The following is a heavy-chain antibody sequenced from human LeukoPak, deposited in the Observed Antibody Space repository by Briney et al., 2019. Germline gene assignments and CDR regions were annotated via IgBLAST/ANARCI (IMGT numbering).Heavy chain of an antibody. CDR3: ARGSLLWFGELSALGY. CDR2: INHSGST. J-gene: IGHJ4*02. D-gene: IGHD3-10*01. Sequence: SEALSLTCAVYGGSFSGYYWSWIRQPPGKGLEWIGEINHSGSTNYNPSLKSRVTISVDTSKNQFSLKLSSVTAADTAVYYCARGSLLWFGELSALGYWGQGTLVTVSS. V-gene: IGHV4-34*01. CDR1: GGSFSGYY.